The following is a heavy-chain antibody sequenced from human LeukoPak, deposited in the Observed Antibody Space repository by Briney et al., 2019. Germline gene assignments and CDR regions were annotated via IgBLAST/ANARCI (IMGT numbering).Heavy chain of an antibody. Sequence: SVKVSCKTSGYTFTKYLIHWLRQAPGQGLEWVGTINPNGDATNYAPRLQGRLTLTQDTSTSTVYMELRGLTPDDTAVYYCARPLFGAFDTGGSCLDPWARELWSPSPQ. CDR1: GYTFTKYL. V-gene: IGHV1-46*01. CDR2: INPNGDAT. CDR3: ARPLFGAFDTGGSCLDP. J-gene: IGHJ5*02. D-gene: IGHD4/OR15-4a*01.